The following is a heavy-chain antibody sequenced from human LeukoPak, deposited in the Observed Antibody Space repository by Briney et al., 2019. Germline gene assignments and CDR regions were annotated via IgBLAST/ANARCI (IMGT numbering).Heavy chain of an antibody. CDR3: ARDLGWGYGSRTPPKDYYMDV. J-gene: IGHJ6*03. Sequence: GASVKVSCKASGYTFTSYGISWVRQAPGQGLEWMGWISAYNGNTNYAQKLQGRVTMTRDTSISTAYMELSRLRSDDTAVYYCARDLGWGYGSRTPPKDYYMDVWGKGTTVTISS. CDR1: GYTFTSYG. V-gene: IGHV1-18*01. CDR2: ISAYNGNT. D-gene: IGHD3-10*01.